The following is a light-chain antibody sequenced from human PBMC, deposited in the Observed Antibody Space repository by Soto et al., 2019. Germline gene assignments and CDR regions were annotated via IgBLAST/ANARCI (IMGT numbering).Light chain of an antibody. CDR3: QVWDSSSDHRV. Sequence: SYELTQPPSVSVAPGQTARITCGGYNIGSKSVHWYQQKPGQAPVLVIYDNSDRPSGIPERFSGSNSGNTATLTISRVEARDEADYYCQVWDSSSDHRVFGGGTQLTVL. CDR2: DNS. CDR1: NIGSKS. J-gene: IGLJ3*02. V-gene: IGLV3-21*02.